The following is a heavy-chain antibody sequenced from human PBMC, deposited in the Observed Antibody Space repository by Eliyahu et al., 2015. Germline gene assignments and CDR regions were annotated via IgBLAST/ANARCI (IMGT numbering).Heavy chain of an antibody. D-gene: IGHD3-22*01. Sequence: QVQLVQSGAEVKKPGSSVKVSCKASGGTFSSYAISWVRQAPGQGAEWVGRVIPILGIANYAQKFQGRVTITADKSTSTAYMELSSLRSEDTAVYYCARDDSSGYYLVGYWGQGTLVTVSS. J-gene: IGHJ4*02. CDR1: GGTFSSYA. CDR2: VIPILGIA. CDR3: ARDDSSGYYLVGY. V-gene: IGHV1-69*04.